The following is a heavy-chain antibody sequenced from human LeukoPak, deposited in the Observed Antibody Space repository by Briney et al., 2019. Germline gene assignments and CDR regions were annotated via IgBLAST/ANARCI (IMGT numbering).Heavy chain of an antibody. CDR2: IYYSGST. CDR3: ARGPSTSSHYYYYMDV. CDR1: GGSISSGDYY. V-gene: IGHV4-30-4*08. J-gene: IGHJ6*03. D-gene: IGHD2-2*01. Sequence: SQTLSHTCTVSGGSISSGDYYWSWIRQPPGKGLEWIGYIYYSGSTYYNPSLKSRVTISVDTSKNQFSLKLSSVTAADTAVYYCARGPSTSSHYYYYMDVWGKGTTVTVSS.